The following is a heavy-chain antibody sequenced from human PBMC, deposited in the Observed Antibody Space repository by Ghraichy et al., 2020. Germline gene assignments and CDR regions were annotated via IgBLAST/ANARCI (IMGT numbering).Heavy chain of an antibody. D-gene: IGHD3-3*01. J-gene: IGHJ4*02. Sequence: ASVKVSCKASGSTFGMSGISWVRQAPGQRLEWMGWISTYNRNTYYAQKFQGRLTLTTDTSTSTAYMDLGSLDSDDTAIYYCAKDDRLRCLEWLSSYYFVYWGQGTLVSVSS. CDR3: AKDDRLRCLEWLSSYYFVY. V-gene: IGHV1-18*01. CDR2: ISTYNRNT. CDR1: GSTFGMSG.